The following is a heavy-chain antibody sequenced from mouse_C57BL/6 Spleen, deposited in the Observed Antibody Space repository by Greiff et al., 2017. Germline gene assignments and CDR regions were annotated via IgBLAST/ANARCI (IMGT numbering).Heavy chain of an antibody. V-gene: IGHV1-76*01. CDR3: ARRDYDYWYFDV. CDR2: IYPGSGNT. J-gene: IGHJ1*03. CDR1: GYTFTDYY. Sequence: VQLQESGAELVRPGASVKLSCKASGYTFTDYYINWVKQRPGQGLEWIARIYPGSGNTYYNETFKGKATLTAEKSSSTAYMQLSSLTSEDSAVYFCARRDYDYWYFDVWGTGTTVTVSS. D-gene: IGHD1-1*01.